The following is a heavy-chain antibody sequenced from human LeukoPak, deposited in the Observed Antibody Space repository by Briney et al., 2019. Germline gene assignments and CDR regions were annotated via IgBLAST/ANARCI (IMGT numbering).Heavy chain of an antibody. CDR1: GFTFDDYA. V-gene: IGHV3-9*01. Sequence: GGSLRLSCAASGFTFDDYAMHWVRQAPGKGLEWVSGISWNSGSIGYADSVKGRFTISRDNAKNSLYLQMNSLRAEDTAVYYCARESVEDVLLWFGELFTARGNFDYWGQGTLVTVSS. D-gene: IGHD3-10*01. J-gene: IGHJ4*02. CDR3: ARESVEDVLLWFGELFTARGNFDY. CDR2: ISWNSGSI.